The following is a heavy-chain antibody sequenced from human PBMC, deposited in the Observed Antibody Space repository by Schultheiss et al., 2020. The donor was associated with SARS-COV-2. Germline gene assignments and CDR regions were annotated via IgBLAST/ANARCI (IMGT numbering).Heavy chain of an antibody. CDR2: ISGSGGST. CDR1: GFTFDDYA. Sequence: GGSLRLSCAASGFTFDDYAMHWVRQAPGKGLEWVSGISGSGGSTYYADSVKGRFTISRDNSKNTLYLQMNSLRAEDTAVYYCAKDGAVCTGGACDSITFHNMDVWGNGTTVTVSS. V-gene: IGHV3-23*01. J-gene: IGHJ6*03. D-gene: IGHD2-8*02. CDR3: AKDGAVCTGGACDSITFHNMDV.